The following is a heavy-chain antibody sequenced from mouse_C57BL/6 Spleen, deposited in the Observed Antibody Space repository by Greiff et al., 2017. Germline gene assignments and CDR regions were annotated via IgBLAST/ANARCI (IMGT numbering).Heavy chain of an antibody. V-gene: IGHV1-26*01. CDR1: GYTFTDYY. D-gene: IGHD2-5*01. Sequence: EVQLQQSGPELVKPGASVKISCKASGYTFTDYYMNWVKQSHGKSLEWIGDINPNNGGTSYNQKFKGKATLTVDKSASTAYMELRSLTSEDSAVYYCARSYSNGYWGQGTTLTVSS. J-gene: IGHJ2*01. CDR3: ARSYSNGY. CDR2: INPNNGGT.